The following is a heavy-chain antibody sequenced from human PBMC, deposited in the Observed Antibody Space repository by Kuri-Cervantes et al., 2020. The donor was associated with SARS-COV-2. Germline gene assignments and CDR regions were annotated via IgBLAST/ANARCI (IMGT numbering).Heavy chain of an antibody. CDR2: ISSSSYI. Sequence: GESLKISCAASGFTFSSYSMNWVRQAPGKGLEWVSSISSSSYISYADSMKGRFTISRDNAKNSLYLQMNSLRAEDTAVYYCARDHRIAVAALDYWGQGTLVTVSS. V-gene: IGHV3-21*01. CDR1: GFTFSSYS. J-gene: IGHJ4*02. D-gene: IGHD6-19*01. CDR3: ARDHRIAVAALDY.